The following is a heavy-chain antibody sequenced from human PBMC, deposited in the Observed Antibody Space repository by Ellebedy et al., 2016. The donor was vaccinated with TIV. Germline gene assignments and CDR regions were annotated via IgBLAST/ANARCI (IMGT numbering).Heavy chain of an antibody. CDR2: ISYEGSNQ. Sequence: GGSLRLXCAVSGFTFSTYAMNWVRQAPGKGLEWVALISYEGSNQNYADSVKGRVTISRDNSQNTLHLQMNSLRVEDTAVYYCATRRACSSGVCYGLDYWGQGTLVTVSS. J-gene: IGHJ4*02. V-gene: IGHV3-30*04. CDR3: ATRRACSSGVCYGLDY. CDR1: GFTFSTYA. D-gene: IGHD2-8*01.